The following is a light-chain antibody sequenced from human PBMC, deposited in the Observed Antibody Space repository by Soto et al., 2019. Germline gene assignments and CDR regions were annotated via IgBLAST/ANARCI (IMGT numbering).Light chain of an antibody. Sequence: EIVWTQSPATLSLSPGERATLSCRASQSVSSYLAWYQQKPGQAPRLLIYDASNRATGIPARFSGSGSGTDFTLTISRLEPEDFAVYYCQQRSNWLTFGGGTKVEIK. J-gene: IGKJ4*01. CDR3: QQRSNWLT. CDR1: QSVSSY. V-gene: IGKV3-11*01. CDR2: DAS.